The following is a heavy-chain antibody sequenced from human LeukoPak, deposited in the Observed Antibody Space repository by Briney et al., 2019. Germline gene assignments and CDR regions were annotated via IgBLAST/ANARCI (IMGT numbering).Heavy chain of an antibody. V-gene: IGHV1-69*05. CDR3: AREIVATMGGNWFDP. D-gene: IGHD5-12*01. Sequence: SVRVSCKASGGTFSSYAISWVRQAPGQGLEWMGGIIPIFGTANYAQKFQGRVTITTDESTSTAYMELSSLRSEDTAVYYCAREIVATMGGNWFDPWGQGTLVTVSS. CDR1: GGTFSSYA. CDR2: IIPIFGTA. J-gene: IGHJ5*02.